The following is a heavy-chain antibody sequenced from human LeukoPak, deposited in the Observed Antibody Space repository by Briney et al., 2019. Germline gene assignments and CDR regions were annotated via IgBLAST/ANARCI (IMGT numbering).Heavy chain of an antibody. CDR3: ASGAWATRLHS. CDR2: VFDGKTT. V-gene: IGHV4-34*12. Sequence: SDTLSLTCAVYGESLNYYYWSWIRQSPEKGLEWIGEVFDGKTTNYNPSLKSRVTISAVTSSNQFSLNLKSVTAADTAVYYCASGAWATRLHSWAQGTLVIVPS. J-gene: IGHJ4*02. CDR1: GESLNYYY. D-gene: IGHD5-24*01.